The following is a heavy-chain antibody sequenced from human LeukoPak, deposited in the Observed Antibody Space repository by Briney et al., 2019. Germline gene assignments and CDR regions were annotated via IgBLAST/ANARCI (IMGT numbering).Heavy chain of an antibody. J-gene: IGHJ3*02. Sequence: ASVKVSCKASGGTFSSYAISWVRQAPGQGLEWMGGIIPIFGTANYAQKFQGRVTITADESTSTAYMELSSLRSEDTAVYYCARVGTMTLDAFDIWGQGTMVTVSS. D-gene: IGHD3-22*01. V-gene: IGHV1-69*01. CDR1: GGTFSSYA. CDR3: ARVGTMTLDAFDI. CDR2: IIPIFGTA.